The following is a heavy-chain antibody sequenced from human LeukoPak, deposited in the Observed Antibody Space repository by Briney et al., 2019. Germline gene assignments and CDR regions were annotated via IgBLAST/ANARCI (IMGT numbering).Heavy chain of an antibody. CDR2: IIPIFGTA. J-gene: IGHJ4*02. D-gene: IGHD3-9*01. Sequence: SVKVSCKASGGTFSSYAISWVRQAPGQGLEWMGGIIPIFGTANYAQKFQGRVTITADESTSTAYMELSSLRPEATAVYYCASEPTPTAGYDILTGVGYFDYWGQGTLVTVSS. V-gene: IGHV1-69*01. CDR3: ASEPTPTAGYDILTGVGYFDY. CDR1: GGTFSSYA.